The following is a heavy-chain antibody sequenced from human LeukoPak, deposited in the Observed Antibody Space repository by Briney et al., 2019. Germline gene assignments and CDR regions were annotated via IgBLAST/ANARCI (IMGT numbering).Heavy chain of an antibody. V-gene: IGHV4-61*02. D-gene: IGHD2-2*02. J-gene: IGHJ3*02. CDR2: IYTSGST. CDR3: ARAVVVPAAILHHDAFDI. CDR1: GGSISSGSYY. Sequence: TLSLTCTVSGGSISSGSYYWSWIRQPAGKGLEWIGRIYTSGSTNYNPSLKSRVTISVDTSKNQFSLKLSSVTAADTAVYYCARAVVVPAAILHHDAFDIWGQGTMVTASS.